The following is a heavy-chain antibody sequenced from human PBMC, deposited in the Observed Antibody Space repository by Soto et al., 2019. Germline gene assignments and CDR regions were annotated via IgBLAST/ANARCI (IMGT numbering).Heavy chain of an antibody. Sequence: QVQLVQSGADVKKPGSSVKVSCKASGATFSSSTFTWVRQAPGQGLEWMRRIIPMFGITNSAQKFQGRLGITADESTNTVFMDMSSLRSDDTAIYYCATGALTFGGVLNAWGQGTLVIVSS. D-gene: IGHD3-16*01. CDR3: ATGALTFGGVLNA. V-gene: IGHV1-69*02. CDR2: IIPMFGIT. J-gene: IGHJ4*02. CDR1: GATFSSST.